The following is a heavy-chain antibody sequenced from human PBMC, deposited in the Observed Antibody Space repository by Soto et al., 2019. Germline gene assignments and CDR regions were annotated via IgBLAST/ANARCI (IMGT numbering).Heavy chain of an antibody. CDR1: GGSFSGYQ. CDR2: INDSGDI. Sequence: QVQLQQWGAGLLKPSETLSLTCAVYGGSFSGYQWSWIRQTPGKGLEWIGGINDSGDINYNPSLKSRVTILVDSPKKQISLRLSSVTAADTAVYYCARGLILWFGELSRRGGYYYYMDVRGKGTTVTVSS. V-gene: IGHV4-34*01. J-gene: IGHJ6*03. CDR3: ARGLILWFGELSRRGGYYYYMDV. D-gene: IGHD3-10*01.